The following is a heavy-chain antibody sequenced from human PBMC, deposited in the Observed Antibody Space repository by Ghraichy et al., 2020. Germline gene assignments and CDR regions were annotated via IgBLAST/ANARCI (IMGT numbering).Heavy chain of an antibody. V-gene: IGHV3-21*01. CDR2: ISSSSSYI. Sequence: GGSPRLSCAASGFTFSSYSMNWVRQAPGKGLEWVSSISSSSSYIYYADSVKGRFTISRDNAKNSLYLQMNSLRAEDTAVYYCARDLAVVAASYAFDIWGQGTMVTVSS. CDR3: ARDLAVVAASYAFDI. J-gene: IGHJ3*02. CDR1: GFTFSSYS. D-gene: IGHD2-15*01.